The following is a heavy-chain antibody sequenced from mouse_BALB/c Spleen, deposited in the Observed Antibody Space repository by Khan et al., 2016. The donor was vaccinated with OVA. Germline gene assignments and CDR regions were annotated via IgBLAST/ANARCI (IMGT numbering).Heavy chain of an antibody. V-gene: IGHV5-6-5*01. Sequence: EVQLVESGGGLVKPGGSLKLSCAASGFTFSSYAMSWVRQTPEKRLEWVASISSGGSTYYPDSVKGRFTISRDNARNILYLQMSSLRSEDTAMYYCAREGTTVPFAYWGQGTLVTVSA. CDR2: ISSGGST. CDR3: AREGTTVPFAY. J-gene: IGHJ3*01. CDR1: GFTFSSYA. D-gene: IGHD1-1*01.